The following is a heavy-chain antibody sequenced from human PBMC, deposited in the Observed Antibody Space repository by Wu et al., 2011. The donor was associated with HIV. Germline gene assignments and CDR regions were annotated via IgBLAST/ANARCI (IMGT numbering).Heavy chain of an antibody. D-gene: IGHD2-2*01. CDR3: ATTSVVPSAIRSFHMDV. V-gene: IGHV1-69-2*01. CDR1: GYGIFDYY. CDR2: IDPEDGEA. J-gene: IGHJ6*03. Sequence: EVQLIRIRGEVKKPGATVTISCNVSGYGIFDYYVHWVQEAPGKGLEWMGLIDPEDGEAVYAEKFQGRLTISADTSTDTVFMELFSLRSQDTGIYYCATTSVVPSAIRSFHMDVWGNGTSVTVSS.